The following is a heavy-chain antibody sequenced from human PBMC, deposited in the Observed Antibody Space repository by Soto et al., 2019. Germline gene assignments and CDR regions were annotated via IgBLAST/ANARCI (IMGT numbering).Heavy chain of an antibody. CDR1: GFTFDDYT. Sequence: EVQLVESGGVVVQPGGSLRLSCAASGFTFDDYTMHWVRQAPGKGLEWVSLISWDGGSTYYADSVKGRFTISRDNSKNSLYLQMNSLRTEDTALYYCAISSCYANFAFDYWGQGTLVTVSS. CDR2: ISWDGGST. V-gene: IGHV3-43*01. CDR3: AISSCYANFAFDY. D-gene: IGHD6-13*01. J-gene: IGHJ4*02.